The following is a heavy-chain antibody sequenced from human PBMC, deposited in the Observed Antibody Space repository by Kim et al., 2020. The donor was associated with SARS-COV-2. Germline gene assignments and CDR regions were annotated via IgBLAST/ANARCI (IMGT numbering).Heavy chain of an antibody. V-gene: IGHV5-51*01. CDR3: ARRGYCSGGSCYSPSFDY. J-gene: IGHJ4*02. CDR1: GYSFTSYW. CDR2: IYPGDSDT. Sequence: GESLKISCKGSGYSFTSYWIGWVRQMPGKGLEWMGIIYPGDSDTRYSPSFQGQVTISADKSISTAYLQWSSLKASDTAMYYCARRGYCSGGSCYSPSFDYWGQGTLVTVSS. D-gene: IGHD2-15*01.